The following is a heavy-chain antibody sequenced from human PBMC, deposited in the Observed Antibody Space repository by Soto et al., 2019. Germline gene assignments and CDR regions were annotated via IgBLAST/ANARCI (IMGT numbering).Heavy chain of an antibody. D-gene: IGHD3-10*01. J-gene: IGHJ5*02. CDR1: GGSFSGYY. CDR3: ASRTLLWFGLSLDP. Sequence: SETLSLTCAVYGGSFSGYYWSWTRQPPGKGLEWIGEINHSGSTNYNPSLKSRVTISVDTSKNQFSLKLSSVTAADTAVYYCASRTLLWFGLSLDPWGQGTLVTVSS. CDR2: INHSGST. V-gene: IGHV4-34*01.